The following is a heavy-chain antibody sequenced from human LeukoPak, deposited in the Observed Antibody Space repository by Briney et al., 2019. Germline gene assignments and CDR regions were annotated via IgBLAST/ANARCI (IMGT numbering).Heavy chain of an antibody. Sequence: GALRLSCAASGFTFSSYGMHWVRQAPGKGLEWVAVIWYDGSNKYYADSVKGRFTISRDNSKNTLYLQMNSLRAEDTAAYYCARGRSGIVVVPAAPLPFFDYWGQGTLVTVSS. V-gene: IGHV3-33*01. CDR3: ARGRSGIVVVPAAPLPFFDY. D-gene: IGHD2-2*01. CDR2: IWYDGSNK. J-gene: IGHJ4*02. CDR1: GFTFSSYG.